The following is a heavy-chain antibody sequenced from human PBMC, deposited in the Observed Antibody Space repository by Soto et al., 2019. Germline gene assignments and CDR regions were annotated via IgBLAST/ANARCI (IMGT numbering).Heavy chain of an antibody. Sequence: PGGSLRLSCAASGLDFSSEVMCWVRQAPGKGLEWVSSISVSGRTIYHADSMRGRFAISRDNSKNSLYLQLNNLRVDDTAVYYCARVVIEGSGWYPDRYYFDYWGQGTLVTVSS. CDR1: GLDFSSEV. D-gene: IGHD6-19*01. CDR2: ISVSGRTI. V-gene: IGHV3-23*01. J-gene: IGHJ4*02. CDR3: ARVVIEGSGWYPDRYYFDY.